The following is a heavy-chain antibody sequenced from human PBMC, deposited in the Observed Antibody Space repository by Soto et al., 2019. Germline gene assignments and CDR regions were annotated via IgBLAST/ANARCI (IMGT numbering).Heavy chain of an antibody. CDR1: GGTFSSYA. D-gene: IGHD6-19*01. V-gene: IGHV1-69*01. CDR2: IIPIFGTA. J-gene: IGHJ6*02. CDR3: ASTRVAGGEVDRPYYYYYGMDV. Sequence: QVQLVQSGAEVKKPGSSVKVSCKASGGTFSSYAISWVRQAPGQGLEWMGGIIPIFGTANYAQKFQGRVTITADESTSTAYMELSSLRSEDTAVYYCASTRVAGGEVDRPYYYYYGMDVWGQGTTVTVSS.